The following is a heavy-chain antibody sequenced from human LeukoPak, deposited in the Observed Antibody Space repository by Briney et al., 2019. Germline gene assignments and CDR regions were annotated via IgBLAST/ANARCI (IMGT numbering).Heavy chain of an antibody. CDR3: ARDLPSRYSSSWYVPFEDY. CDR1: GYTFTGYY. CDR2: INPNSGGT. V-gene: IGHV1-2*02. Sequence: ASVKVSCKASGYTFTGYYMHWVRQAPGQGLEWMGWINPNSGGTNYAQKFQGRVTMTRDTSISTAYVELSRLRSDDTAVYYCARDLPSRYSSSWYVPFEDYWGQGTLVTVSS. D-gene: IGHD6-13*01. J-gene: IGHJ4*02.